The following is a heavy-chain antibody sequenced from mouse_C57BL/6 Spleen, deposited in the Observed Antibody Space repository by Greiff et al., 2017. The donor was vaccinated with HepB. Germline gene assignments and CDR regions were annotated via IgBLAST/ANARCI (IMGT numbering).Heavy chain of an antibody. J-gene: IGHJ3*01. CDR2: IYPGDGDT. D-gene: IGHD1-1*01. V-gene: IGHV1-82*01. CDR1: GYAFSSSW. CDR3: ARGITTVADGGTVAY. Sequence: VQLQQSGPELVKPGASVKISCKASGYAFSSSWMNWVKQRPGKGLEWIGRIYPGDGDTNYNGKFKGKATLTADKSSSTAYMQLSSLTSEDSAVYFCARGITTVADGGTVAYWGQGTLVTVSA.